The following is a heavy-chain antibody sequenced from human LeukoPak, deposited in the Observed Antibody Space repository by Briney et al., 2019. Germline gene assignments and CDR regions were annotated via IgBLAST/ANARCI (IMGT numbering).Heavy chain of an antibody. CDR2: IIPILGIA. CDR1: GGTFSSYA. Sequence: SVKVSCKASGGTFSSYAISWVRQAPGQGLEWMGRIIPILGIANYAQKFQGRVTITADKSTSTAYMELSSLRSEDTAVYYCARMIPSGDAFDIWGQGTMVTVSS. D-gene: IGHD3-22*01. J-gene: IGHJ3*02. CDR3: ARMIPSGDAFDI. V-gene: IGHV1-69*04.